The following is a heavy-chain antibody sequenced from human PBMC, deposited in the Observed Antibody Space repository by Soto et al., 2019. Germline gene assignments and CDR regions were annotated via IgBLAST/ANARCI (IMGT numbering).Heavy chain of an antibody. J-gene: IGHJ4*02. CDR2: IDGSSDYT. Sequence: QVQLVESGGGLVKPGGSLRLSCTASGFLFTDYYMSWIRQPPGKGLEWLAYIDGSSDYTNSADSVKGRFTISRDNAKNSVFLQMNNLRADDTAVYYCAGDLRFSSTNCFGFWGRGTLVTVSS. CDR1: GFLFTDYY. CDR3: AGDLRFSSTNCFGF. D-gene: IGHD2-8*01. V-gene: IGHV3-11*06.